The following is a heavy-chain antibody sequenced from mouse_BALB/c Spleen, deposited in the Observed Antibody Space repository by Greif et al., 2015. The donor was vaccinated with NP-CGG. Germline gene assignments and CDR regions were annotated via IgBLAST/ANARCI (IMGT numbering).Heavy chain of an antibody. D-gene: IGHD1-2*01. CDR1: GFTFSSYG. CDR2: INSNGGST. CDR3: ASLLRLRYFDV. Sequence: EVQVVESGGGLVQPGGSLKLSCAASGFTFSSYGMSWVRQTPDKRLELVATINSNGGSTYYPDSVKGRFTISRDNAKNTLYLQMSSLKSEDTAMYYCASLLRLRYFDVWGAGTTVTVSS. V-gene: IGHV5-6-3*01. J-gene: IGHJ1*01.